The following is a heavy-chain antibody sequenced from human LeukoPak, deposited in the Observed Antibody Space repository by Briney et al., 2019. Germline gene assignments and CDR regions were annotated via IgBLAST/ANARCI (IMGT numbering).Heavy chain of an antibody. J-gene: IGHJ3*01. CDR2: IADAGT. V-gene: IGHV3-23*01. Sequence: GGSLRLSCAASGFTFNKFAMTWVRQAPGKGLEWVSTIADAGTYYTDSVKGRFTISRDNSKNMLYLQLNSLRAGDTAMYYCAKNLGPFDVRGQGTMVTVSS. CDR1: GFTFNKFA. D-gene: IGHD3-16*01. CDR3: AKNLGPFDV.